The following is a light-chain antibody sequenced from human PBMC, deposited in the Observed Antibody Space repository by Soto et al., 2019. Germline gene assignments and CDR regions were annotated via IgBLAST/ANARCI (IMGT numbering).Light chain of an antibody. Sequence: DIVMTQSPDSLAVSLGERATINCKSSQSVIYSSNNKNYLAWYQQKPEQPPKVLIYWASTRESGVPDRFSGSGSGTDFTLTISSLQAEDVAVYYCQQYYSTPITFGQGTRLEIK. J-gene: IGKJ5*01. CDR3: QQYYSTPIT. V-gene: IGKV4-1*01. CDR1: QSVIYSSNNKNY. CDR2: WAS.